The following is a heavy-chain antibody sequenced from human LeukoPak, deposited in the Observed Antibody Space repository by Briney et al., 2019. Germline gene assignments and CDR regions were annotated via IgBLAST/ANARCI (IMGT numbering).Heavy chain of an antibody. CDR2: ISAYNGNT. V-gene: IGHV1-18*01. Sequence: ASVKVSCKASGYTFTSYGISWVRQAPGQGLEWMGWISAYNGNTNYAQKLQGRVTMTTDTSTSTAYMELRSLRSDDTAVYYCARDVGDERPTYYYDSSGYLLSVARVSFDYWGQGTLVTVSS. CDR3: ARDVGDERPTYYYDSSGYLLSVARVSFDY. D-gene: IGHD3-22*01. J-gene: IGHJ4*02. CDR1: GYTFTSYG.